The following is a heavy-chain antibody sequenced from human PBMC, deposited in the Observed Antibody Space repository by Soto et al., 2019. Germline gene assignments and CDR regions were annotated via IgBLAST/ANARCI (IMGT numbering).Heavy chain of an antibody. CDR3: ARSRITFGGVIDNYGMEV. V-gene: IGHV1-69*06. D-gene: IGHD3-16*02. Sequence: QVQLVQSGAEVKKPGSSVKVSCTASGGTFISYAFSWVRQAPGQGLEWMGGIIPIFGTPNYAQKFQGRVTITADKSTSTAYMDLSSLRSEDEAVYYCARSRITFGGVIDNYGMEVWGQGTTVTVSS. CDR2: IIPIFGTP. CDR1: GGTFISYA. J-gene: IGHJ6*02.